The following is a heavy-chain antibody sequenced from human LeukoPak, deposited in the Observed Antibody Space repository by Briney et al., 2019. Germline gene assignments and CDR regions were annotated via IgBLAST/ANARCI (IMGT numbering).Heavy chain of an antibody. CDR3: ASWGILPCDY. Sequence: PSETLSLTCAAAGYSISSGYCWGWIRQPPGQGLKWIGSIYDSESTYYNPSLKSRVTISVDPSRNQFSLNLSSLTAADTAVYYGASWGILPCDYGGQGTLVTVTS. J-gene: IGHJ4*02. CDR1: GYSISSGYC. CDR2: IYDSEST. V-gene: IGHV4-38-2*01. D-gene: IGHD3-16*01.